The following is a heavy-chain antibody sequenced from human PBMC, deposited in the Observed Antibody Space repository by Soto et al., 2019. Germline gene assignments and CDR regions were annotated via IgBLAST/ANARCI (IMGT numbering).Heavy chain of an antibody. V-gene: IGHV1-69*13. CDR3: ARGASGRYFDWLFPIHYYYYGMDV. CDR1: GGTFSSYA. Sequence: ASVKVSCKASGGTFSSYAISWVRQAPGQGLEWMGGIIPIFGTANYAQKFQGRVTITADESTSTTYMELSSLRSEDTAVYYCARGASGRYFDWLFPIHYYYYGMDVWGQGTTVTVSS. J-gene: IGHJ6*02. CDR2: IIPIFGTA. D-gene: IGHD3-9*01.